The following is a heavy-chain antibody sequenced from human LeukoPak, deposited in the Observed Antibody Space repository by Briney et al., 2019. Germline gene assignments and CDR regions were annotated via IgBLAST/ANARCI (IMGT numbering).Heavy chain of an antibody. D-gene: IGHD3-10*01. V-gene: IGHV4-34*01. CDR2: INHSGSP. CDR1: GGSFSGYY. CDR3: ARDLSDYYGSGSYRPIDAFDI. Sequence: KPSETLSLTCAVYGGSFSGYYWSWIRQPPGKGLEWIGEINHSGSPNYNPSLKSRVTISIDTSKNQFSLKLSPVTAADTAVYYCARDLSDYYGSGSYRPIDAFDIWGQGTMVIVSS. J-gene: IGHJ3*02.